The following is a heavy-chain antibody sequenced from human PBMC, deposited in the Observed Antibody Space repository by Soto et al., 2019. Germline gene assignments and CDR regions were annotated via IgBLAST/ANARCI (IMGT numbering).Heavy chain of an antibody. CDR3: ARGGPYYYDSSGYYSDY. V-gene: IGHV4-59*01. J-gene: IGHJ4*02. D-gene: IGHD3-22*01. CDR2: IYYSGST. CDR1: GGSISSYY. Sequence: LSLTCTVSGGSISSYYWSWIRQPPGKGLEWIGYIYYSGSTNYNPSLKSRVTISVDTSKNQFSLKLSSVTAADTAVYYCARGGPYYYDSSGYYSDYWGQGTLVTVSS.